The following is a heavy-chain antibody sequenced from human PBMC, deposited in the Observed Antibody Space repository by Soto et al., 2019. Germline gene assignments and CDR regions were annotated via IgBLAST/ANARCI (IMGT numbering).Heavy chain of an antibody. CDR2: IIPIFGTA. CDR3: ARDEARHYYYGMDV. V-gene: IGHV1-69*12. CDR1: GGTFSSYA. J-gene: IGHJ6*02. Sequence: QVQLVQSGAEVKKPGSSVKVSCKASGGTFSSYAISWVRQAPGQGLEWMGGIIPIFGTANYAPKFQGRVTITADESTSTAYMERSSLRSEDTAGYYCARDEARHYYYGMDVWGQGTTVTVSS.